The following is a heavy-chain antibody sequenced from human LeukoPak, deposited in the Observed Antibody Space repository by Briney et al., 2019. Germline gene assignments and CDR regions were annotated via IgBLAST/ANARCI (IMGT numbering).Heavy chain of an antibody. CDR1: GFTFSNYG. CDR2: IQFDGSNK. V-gene: IGHV3-30*02. CDR3: HVYYYDSSGHPSHWYFDL. Sequence: PGGSLRLSCTASGFTFSNYGVHWVRQAPGKGLDWVAFIQFDGSNKYYADSVKGRFTISRDNSKNTLCLQMNSLRVEDTAVYYCHVYYYDSSGHPSHWYFDLWGRGTLVTVSS. J-gene: IGHJ2*01. D-gene: IGHD3-22*01.